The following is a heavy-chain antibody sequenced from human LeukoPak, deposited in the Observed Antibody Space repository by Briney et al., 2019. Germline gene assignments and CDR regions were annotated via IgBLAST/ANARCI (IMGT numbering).Heavy chain of an antibody. D-gene: IGHD5-18*01. Sequence: GGSLRLSCAVSGITLSNYGMSWVRQAPGKGLEWVAGISDSGGRTNYADSVKGRFTISRDNPKNTLYLQMNSLRAEDTAVYYCAKGAASRGYTYVANWGQGTLVTVSS. V-gene: IGHV3-23*01. J-gene: IGHJ4*02. CDR2: ISDSGGRT. CDR1: GITLSNYG. CDR3: AKGAASRGYTYVAN.